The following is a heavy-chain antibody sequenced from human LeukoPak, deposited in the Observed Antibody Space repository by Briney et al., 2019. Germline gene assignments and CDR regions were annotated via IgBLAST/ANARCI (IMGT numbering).Heavy chain of an antibody. Sequence: GGSLRLSCAASGFTFSSYAMSWVHQAPGKGLEWVSAISGSGGSTYYADSVKGRFTISRDNSKNTLYLQMNSLRAEDTAVYYCARDSGYSGYPGSFDYWGQGTLVTVSS. J-gene: IGHJ4*02. CDR3: ARDSGYSGYPGSFDY. CDR1: GFTFSSYA. D-gene: IGHD5-12*01. V-gene: IGHV3-23*01. CDR2: ISGSGGST.